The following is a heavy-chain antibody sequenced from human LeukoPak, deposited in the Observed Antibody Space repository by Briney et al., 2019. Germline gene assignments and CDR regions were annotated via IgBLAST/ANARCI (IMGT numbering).Heavy chain of an antibody. CDR1: GGSLSGYY. V-gene: IGHV4-34*01. CDR3: ARGGSSWFYYYMDV. CDR2: INHSGSI. J-gene: IGHJ6*03. D-gene: IGHD6-13*01. Sequence: SETLSLTCAVYGGSLSGYYWSWIRQPPGKGLEWIGEINHSGSINYNPSLKSRVTISVDTSKNQFSLKLSSVTAADTAVYYCARGGSSWFYYYMDVWGKGTTVTVSS.